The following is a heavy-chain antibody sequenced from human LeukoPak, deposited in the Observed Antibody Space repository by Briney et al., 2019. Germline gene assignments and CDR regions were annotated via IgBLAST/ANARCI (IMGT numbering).Heavy chain of an antibody. CDR3: ARDLGSYSSGWYMGFDY. V-gene: IGHV3-30*02. CDR2: IRYDGNSK. J-gene: IGHJ4*02. D-gene: IGHD6-19*01. Sequence: GGSLRLSCAASGFMFSSFGIHWVRQAPGKGLEWVAFIRYDGNSKYYADSVKGRFTISRDNSKNTVYLQMNSLRAEDTAVYYCARDLGSYSSGWYMGFDYWGQGTLVTVSS. CDR1: GFMFSSFG.